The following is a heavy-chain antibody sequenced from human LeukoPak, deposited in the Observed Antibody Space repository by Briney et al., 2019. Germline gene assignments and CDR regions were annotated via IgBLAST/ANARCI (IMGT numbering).Heavy chain of an antibody. J-gene: IGHJ5*02. V-gene: IGHV1-46*01. Sequence: ASVKVSCKASGYTFTSYYMHWVRQAPGQGLEWMGIINPSGGSTSYAQKFQGRVTMTRDTSTSTVYMELSSLRSDDTAVYYCASHPGYSSSWHGGWFDPWGQGTLVTVSS. CDR2: INPSGGST. D-gene: IGHD6-13*01. CDR3: ASHPGYSSSWHGGWFDP. CDR1: GYTFTSYY.